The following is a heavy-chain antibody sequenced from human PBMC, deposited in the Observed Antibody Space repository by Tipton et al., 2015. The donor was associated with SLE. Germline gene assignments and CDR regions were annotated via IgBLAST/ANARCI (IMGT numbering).Heavy chain of an antibody. CDR3: ARYCNGGNCYTTFDS. CDR1: GGSISNHY. Sequence: LRLSCTVSGGSISNHYWSWIRQPPGKGLEWIGYMYFSGKANYNPSLKSRVTISIDTSKNQFSLKLSSVTAGDSAIYYCARYCNGGNCYTTFDSWGQGTLVTVSS. V-gene: IGHV4-59*11. D-gene: IGHD2-15*01. CDR2: MYFSGKA. J-gene: IGHJ4*02.